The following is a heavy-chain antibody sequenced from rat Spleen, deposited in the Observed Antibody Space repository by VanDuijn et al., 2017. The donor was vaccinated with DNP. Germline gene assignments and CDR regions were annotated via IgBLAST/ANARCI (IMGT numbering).Heavy chain of an antibody. CDR1: GFTFSNYD. CDR3: ARHVLPLRVWDY. J-gene: IGHJ2*01. D-gene: IGHD1-4*01. Sequence: EVQLVESGGGLVQPGRSLKLSCAASGFTFSNYDMAWVRQAPTKDLEWVASISPSGDSIFYRDSVKGRFTVSRENAKNSLYLQMDSLRSEDTATYYCARHVLPLRVWDYWGQGVMVTVSS. V-gene: IGHV5S13*01. CDR2: ISPSGDSI.